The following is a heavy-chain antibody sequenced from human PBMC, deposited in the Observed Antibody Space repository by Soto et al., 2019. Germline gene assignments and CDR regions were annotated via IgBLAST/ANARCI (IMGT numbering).Heavy chain of an antibody. J-gene: IGHJ5*02. CDR3: ARNNWNYVRGEKWFDP. Sequence: PGGTLRLSCSASGFTFRRYSMNWVRQAPGKGLEWVSSISSSSSYIYYADSVKGRFTIYRDNAKNSLYLQMNSLRAEDTAVYYCARNNWNYVRGEKWFDPWGQGTLVTVSS. CDR2: ISSSSSYI. D-gene: IGHD1-7*01. V-gene: IGHV3-21*01. CDR1: GFTFRRYS.